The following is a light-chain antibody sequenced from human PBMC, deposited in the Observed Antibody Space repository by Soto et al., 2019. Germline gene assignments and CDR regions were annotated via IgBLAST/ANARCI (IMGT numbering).Light chain of an antibody. CDR1: QSMTTK. V-gene: IGKV3-15*01. J-gene: IGKJ5*01. CDR3: QQRSNWPRST. Sequence: EIVMTQSPATLSVSPGEGVTLSCRASQSMTTKLAWYQQKPGQAPRLLIHGAFTRATGIPARFSGSGSGTDFTLTISSLEPEDFAVYYCQQRSNWPRSTFGQGTRLEIK. CDR2: GAF.